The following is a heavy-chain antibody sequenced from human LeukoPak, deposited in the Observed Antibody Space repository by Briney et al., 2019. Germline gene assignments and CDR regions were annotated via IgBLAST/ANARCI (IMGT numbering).Heavy chain of an antibody. CDR2: INHSGRT. V-gene: IGHV4-34*01. D-gene: IGHD2-2*01. J-gene: IGHJ5*02. Sequence: SETLSLTCAVYGGSFSGYYWSWVRQPPGKGLEWMGEINHSGRTNYNPSLKSRVTISVDTSKNQFSLKLSSVTAADTAVYYCARAPRVPAAMRPNWFDPWGQGTLVTVSS. CDR3: ARAPRVPAAMRPNWFDP. CDR1: GGSFSGYY.